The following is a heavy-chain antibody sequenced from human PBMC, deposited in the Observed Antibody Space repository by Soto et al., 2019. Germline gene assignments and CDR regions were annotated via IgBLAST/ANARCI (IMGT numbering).Heavy chain of an antibody. CDR1: GYSFTNND. J-gene: IGHJ5*02. V-gene: IGHV1-8*01. Sequence: ASVKVSCKASGYSFTNNDVSWVRQATGQGLERMGWMNPGSGDTGYAQKFQGRVTMTRDISIATAYMELSSLRSDDTAIYYCARMETFGSLNWFDPWGQGTLVTVSS. D-gene: IGHD3-16*01. CDR2: MNPGSGDT. CDR3: ARMETFGSLNWFDP.